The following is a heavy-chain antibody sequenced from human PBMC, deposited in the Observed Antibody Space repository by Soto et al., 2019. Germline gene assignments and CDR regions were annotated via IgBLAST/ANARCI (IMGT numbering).Heavy chain of an antibody. CDR3: ARVLPPFDP. CDR1: GYTFPSYG. V-gene: IGHV1-18*01. J-gene: IGHJ5*02. CDR2: INAYNGNT. Sequence: QVQLVQSGAEVKNPGASVKVSCKASGYTFPSYGISCVRQAPGQGLEMMGWINAYNGNTNYAQKLQGRVTMTTDTSTSTAYMKLRRLGSADSYVYSRARVLPPFDPWGQGTLVTVSS.